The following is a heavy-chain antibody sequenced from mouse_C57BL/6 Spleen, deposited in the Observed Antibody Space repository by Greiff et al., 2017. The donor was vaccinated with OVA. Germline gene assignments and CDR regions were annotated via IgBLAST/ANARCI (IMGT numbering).Heavy chain of an antibody. CDR1: GFNIKDDY. CDR2: IDPENGDT. J-gene: IGHJ4*01. CDR3: LWLRRRDYYAMDY. V-gene: IGHV14-4*01. Sequence: EVKLMESGAELVRPGASVKLSCTASGFNIKDDYMHWVKQRPEQGLEWIGWIDPENGDTEYASKFQGKATITADTSSNTAYMQLSSLTSEDTAFYYCLWLRRRDYYAMDYWGQGTSVTVSS. D-gene: IGHD2-2*01.